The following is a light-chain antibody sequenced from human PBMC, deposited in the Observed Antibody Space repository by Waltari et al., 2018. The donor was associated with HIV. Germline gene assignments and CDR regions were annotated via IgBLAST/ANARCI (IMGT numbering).Light chain of an antibody. Sequence: DIVMTQSPDSLAVSLGERATINCKSSQSILFSSNNKNYLAWYRQKPGLPPKLLVYWASRREIGVPDRFNGSGSGTDFTLTISRLQPEDVAVYFCQQYYAIPPTFGQGTKVEI. J-gene: IGKJ1*01. CDR3: QQYYAIPPT. CDR1: QSILFSSNNKNY. V-gene: IGKV4-1*01. CDR2: WAS.